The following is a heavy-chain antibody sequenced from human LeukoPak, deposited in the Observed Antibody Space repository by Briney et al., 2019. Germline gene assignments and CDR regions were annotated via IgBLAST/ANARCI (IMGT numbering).Heavy chain of an antibody. D-gene: IGHD3-22*01. V-gene: IGHV4-4*02. CDR1: GGSISSSNW. J-gene: IGHJ4*02. CDR2: FYHSGTT. CDR3: ARLPYYDTSGYLDY. Sequence: TSETLSLTCAVSGGSISSSNWWNWVRQPPGKGLEWIGEFYHSGTTNYNPSLKSRVTISLDNSISTAYLQWSSLKASDTAMYYCARLPYYDTSGYLDYWGQGTLVIVSS.